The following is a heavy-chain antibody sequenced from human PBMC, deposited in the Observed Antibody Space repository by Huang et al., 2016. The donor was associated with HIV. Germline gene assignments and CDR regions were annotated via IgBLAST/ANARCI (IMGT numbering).Heavy chain of an antibody. D-gene: IGHD2-15*01. Sequence: QGQLQESGPGLVKPSQTLSLTCTVSGGSIGRGSFYWTWIRQPAGKGLEWIGDIYTIGTTNYNPSLKSRVTISLDTTKNQFSLKLRFVTAADTAVYFCARSGDGGKSPMDVWGKGTTVTVSS. CDR1: GGSIGRGSFY. CDR3: ARSGDGGKSPMDV. CDR2: IYTIGTT. J-gene: IGHJ6*03. V-gene: IGHV4-61*09.